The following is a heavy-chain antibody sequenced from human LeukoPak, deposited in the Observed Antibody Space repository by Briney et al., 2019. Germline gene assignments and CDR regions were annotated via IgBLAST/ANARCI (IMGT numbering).Heavy chain of an antibody. V-gene: IGHV2-5*02. CDR3: AHTPTVFGVVITYYFDY. Sequence: SGPTLVNPTQTLTLTCTFSGFSLSTSGVGVGWIRQPPGKALEWLALIYWDDDKRYSPSLKSRLTITKDTSKNQVVLTMTNMDPVDTATYYCAHTPTVFGVVITYYFDYWGQGTLVTVSS. J-gene: IGHJ4*02. CDR1: GFSLSTSGVG. D-gene: IGHD3-3*01. CDR2: IYWDDDK.